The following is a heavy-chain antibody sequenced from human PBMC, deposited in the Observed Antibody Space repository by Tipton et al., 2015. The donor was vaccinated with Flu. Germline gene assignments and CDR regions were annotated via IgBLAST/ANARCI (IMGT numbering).Heavy chain of an antibody. CDR1: GDTVSSNRAS. J-gene: IGHJ4*02. Sequence: GLVKPSQTLSLTCVISGDTVSSNRASWNWIRQSPSRGLEWLGRTYYRSKWYNEYAVSVRSRITINPDTSKNQFSLQLNSVTPEDTAVYFCARSAAAGSDFDYWGQGTLVTVSS. CDR2: TYYRSKWYN. V-gene: IGHV6-1*01. D-gene: IGHD6-13*01. CDR3: ARSAAAGSDFDY.